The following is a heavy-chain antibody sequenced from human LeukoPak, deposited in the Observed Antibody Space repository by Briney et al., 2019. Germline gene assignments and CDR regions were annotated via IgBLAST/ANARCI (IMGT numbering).Heavy chain of an antibody. V-gene: IGHV4-59*08. CDR2: IYYSGST. D-gene: IGHD6-19*01. CDR3: ARLFAIAVAGSPPTYYFDY. Sequence: SETLSLTCTVSGGSISSYYWSWIRQPPGKGLEWIGYIYYSGSTNYNPSLKSRVTISVDTSKNQFSLKLSSVTAADTAVFYCARLFAIAVAGSPPTYYFDYWGQGTLVTVSS. CDR1: GGSISSYY. J-gene: IGHJ4*02.